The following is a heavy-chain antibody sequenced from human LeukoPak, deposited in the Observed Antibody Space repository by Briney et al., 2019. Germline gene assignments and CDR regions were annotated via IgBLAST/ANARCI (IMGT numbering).Heavy chain of an antibody. CDR1: GDSVSNNGVA. J-gene: IGHJ3*02. V-gene: IGHV6-1*01. CDR2: TYYRSKWYN. CDR3: ARLGIVGLTGDDRAFDI. D-gene: IGHD1-26*01. Sequence: SQTLSLTCAISGDSVSNNGVAWNWIRQSPSRGLEWLGRTYYRSKWYNDYAVSVKSRITINPDTSKNQFSLQLNSVTPEDTAVYYCARLGIVGLTGDDRAFDIWGQGTMVTVSS.